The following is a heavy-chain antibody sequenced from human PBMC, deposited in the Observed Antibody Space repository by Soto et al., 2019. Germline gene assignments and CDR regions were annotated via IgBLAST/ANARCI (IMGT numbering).Heavy chain of an antibody. Sequence: PSETLPLTCAVFGGSFSGFSWTWLRQPPGTGLEWIGEINHSGGTNYNPSLKSRVTISVDTSKNQFSLKLTSVTAAVTAVYYCARDKITGLFDYWGQGTLVTVSS. CDR2: INHSGGT. D-gene: IGHD2-8*02. J-gene: IGHJ4*02. CDR3: ARDKITGLFDY. CDR1: GGSFSGFS. V-gene: IGHV4-34*01.